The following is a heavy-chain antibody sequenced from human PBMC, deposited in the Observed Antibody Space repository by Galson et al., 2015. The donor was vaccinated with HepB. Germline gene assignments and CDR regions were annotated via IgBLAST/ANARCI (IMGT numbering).Heavy chain of an antibody. Sequence: SLRLSCAASGFTFSSYGMHWVRQAPGKGLEWVAVIWYDGSNKYYADSVKGRFTISRDNSKNTLYLQMNSLRAEDTAVYYCARDLGPYSSGWYLGYWGQGTLVTVSS. CDR1: GFTFSSYG. J-gene: IGHJ4*02. V-gene: IGHV3-33*01. CDR3: ARDLGPYSSGWYLGY. D-gene: IGHD6-19*01. CDR2: IWYDGSNK.